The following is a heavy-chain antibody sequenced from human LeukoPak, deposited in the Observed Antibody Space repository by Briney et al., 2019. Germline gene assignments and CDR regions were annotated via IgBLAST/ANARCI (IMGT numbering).Heavy chain of an antibody. CDR1: GGSISSYY. J-gene: IGHJ3*02. D-gene: IGHD3-22*01. V-gene: IGHV4-59*08. CDR3: ARLLTYYYDSSGYYGTHAFDI. Sequence: SETLSLTGTVSGGSISSYYWSWIRQPPGKGLEWIGYIYYSGSTNYNPSLKSRVTISVDTSKNQFSLKLSSVTAADTAVYYCARLLTYYYDSSGYYGTHAFDIWGQGTMVTVSS. CDR2: IYYSGST.